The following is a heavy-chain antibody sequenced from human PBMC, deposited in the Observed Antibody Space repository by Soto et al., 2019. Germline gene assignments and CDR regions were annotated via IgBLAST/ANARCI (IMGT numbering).Heavy chain of an antibody. CDR3: ARRVPDRIAVAGTWYFDL. V-gene: IGHV4-39*01. CDR1: GGSISSSSYY. CDR2: IYYRGST. J-gene: IGHJ2*01. Sequence: SETLSLTCTVSGGSISSSSYYWGWIRQPPGKGLEWIGSIYYRGSTYYNPSLKSRVTISVDASKNRFSLNLSSVTAADTAVYYCARRVPDRIAVAGTWYFDLWGRGTLVTVSS. D-gene: IGHD6-19*01.